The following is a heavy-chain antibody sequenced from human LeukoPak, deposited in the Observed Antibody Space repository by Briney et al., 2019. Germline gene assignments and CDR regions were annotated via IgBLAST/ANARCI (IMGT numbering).Heavy chain of an antibody. J-gene: IGHJ4*02. CDR1: GFTFDDYA. V-gene: IGHV3-9*01. CDR2: ISWNSGSI. CDR3: AKDHPRVYYYDSSGYHKRPVLVD. Sequence: GRSLRLSCAASGFTFDDYAMHWVRQAPGKGLEWVSGISWNSGSIGYADSVKGRFTISRDNAKNSLYLQMNSLRAEDTALYYCAKDHPRVYYYDSSGYHKRPVLVDWGQGTLVTISS. D-gene: IGHD3-22*01.